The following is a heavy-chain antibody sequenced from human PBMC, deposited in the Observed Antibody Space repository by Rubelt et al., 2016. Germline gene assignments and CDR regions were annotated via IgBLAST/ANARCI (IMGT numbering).Heavy chain of an antibody. CDR3: ARAYYYGSGSYFPVDY. D-gene: IGHD3-10*01. Sequence: QVQLQQWGAGLLKPSETLSLTCAVYGESFSGYYWSWVRQPPGEGLEWIGEINHSGSTNYNPSLKSRVTISVDTPKNQFSLKRGPVTAAETAVYYCARAYYYGSGSYFPVDYWGQGTLVTVSS. V-gene: IGHV4-34*01. J-gene: IGHJ4*02. CDR2: INHSGST. CDR1: GESFSGYY.